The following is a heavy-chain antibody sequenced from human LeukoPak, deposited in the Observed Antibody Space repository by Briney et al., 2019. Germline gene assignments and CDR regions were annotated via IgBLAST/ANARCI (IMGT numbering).Heavy chain of an antibody. J-gene: IGHJ4*02. Sequence: PSVTLSLTCTVSGGSISSSSYYWGWIRQPPGKGLEWIGYIYYSGSTNYNPSLKSRVTISIDTSKKQFSLKLNSVTAADTAVYYCARTWFGGFDHWGQGTLVTVSS. CDR2: IYYSGST. CDR3: ARTWFGGFDH. D-gene: IGHD3-16*01. CDR1: GGSISSSSYY. V-gene: IGHV4-61*05.